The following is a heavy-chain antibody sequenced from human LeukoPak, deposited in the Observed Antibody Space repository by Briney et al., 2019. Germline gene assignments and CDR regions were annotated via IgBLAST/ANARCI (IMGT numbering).Heavy chain of an antibody. CDR2: ISAYNGNT. CDR1: GYTFTSYG. CDR3: ARGGGGQADIVVVTAIDAFDI. J-gene: IGHJ3*02. Sequence: ASVKVSCKASGYTFTSYGISWVRQAPGQGLEWMGWISAYNGNTNYAQKLQGRVTMTTDTSTSTAYMELRSLRSDDTAVYYCARGGGGQADIVVVTAIDAFDIWGQGTMVTVSS. V-gene: IGHV1-18*01. D-gene: IGHD2-21*02.